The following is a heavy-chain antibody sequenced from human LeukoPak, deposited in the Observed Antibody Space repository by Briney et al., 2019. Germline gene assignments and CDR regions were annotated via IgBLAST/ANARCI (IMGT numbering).Heavy chain of an antibody. V-gene: IGHV5-10-1*01. J-gene: IGHJ4*02. CDR3: ARGSSSWDFDY. D-gene: IGHD6-13*01. CDR1: GYSFTNYW. CDR2: IDPTDSYT. Sequence: GESLRISCKGSGYSFTNYWINWVRHMPGKGLEWMGRIDPTDSYTNYSPSFQGHITISADKSINTVYLQCSSLKASDTAIYYCARGSSSWDFDYWGQGTLVTASS.